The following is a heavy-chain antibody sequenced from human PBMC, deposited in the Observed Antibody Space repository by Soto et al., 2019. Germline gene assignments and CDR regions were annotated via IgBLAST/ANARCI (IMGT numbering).Heavy chain of an antibody. CDR2: IYPGDSDT. Sequence: GESLKISCKGSGYSFPNYWIAWVRQMPGKGLEWMGIIYPGDSDTRYSPSFQGQVTISADKSISAAYLQWRSLKASDTATYYCARRLQSELRGACDIWRQGKMVTVSS. D-gene: IGHD1-7*01. CDR1: GYSFPNYW. V-gene: IGHV5-51*01. CDR3: ARRLQSELRGACDI. J-gene: IGHJ3*02.